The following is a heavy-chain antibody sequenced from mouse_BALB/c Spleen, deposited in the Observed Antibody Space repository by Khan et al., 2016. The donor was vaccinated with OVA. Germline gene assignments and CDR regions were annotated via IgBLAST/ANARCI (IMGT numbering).Heavy chain of an antibody. V-gene: IGHV2-9*02. D-gene: IGHD1-3*01. CDR3: ARLEDI. CDR1: GFSLTSYG. J-gene: IGHJ2*01. Sequence: VQLQESGPGLVAPSQSLSITCTVSGFSLTSYGVHWVRQPPGKGLEWLGVIWAGGSTNYNSALMSRLSISKDHSKSQVFLKMNRLQTEDTAMYYCARLEDIGGQGTTLTVSS. CDR2: IWAGGST.